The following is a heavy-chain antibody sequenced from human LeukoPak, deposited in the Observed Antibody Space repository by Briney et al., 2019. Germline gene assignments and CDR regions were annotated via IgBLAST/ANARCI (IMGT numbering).Heavy chain of an antibody. CDR3: ARTGGSRRDFHH. D-gene: IGHD1-14*01. CDR2: ISGDGGNT. J-gene: IGHJ1*01. V-gene: IGHV3-43*02. CDR1: GFTFDDYA. Sequence: GGSLRLSCAASGFTFDDYAMHWVRQAPGKGLQWVSLISGDGGNTYYADSVKGRFTISRDNSKNSLYLQMNSLRNEGTALYYCARTGGSRRDFHHWGQGTLDTVSS.